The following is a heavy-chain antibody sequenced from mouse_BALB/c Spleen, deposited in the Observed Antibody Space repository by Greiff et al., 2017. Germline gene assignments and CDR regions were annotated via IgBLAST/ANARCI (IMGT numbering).Heavy chain of an antibody. D-gene: IGHD1-1*01. V-gene: IGHV2-3*01. CDR2: IWGDGST. CDR3: AKEGIYYYGSSSHYYAMDY. Sequence: VQLQQSGPGLVAPSLSLSITCTVSGFSLTSYGVSWVRQPPGKGLEWLGVIWGDGSTNYHSALISRLSISKDNSKSQVFLKLNSLQTDDTATYYCAKEGIYYYGSSSHYYAMDYWGQGTSVTVSS. J-gene: IGHJ4*01. CDR1: GFSLTSYG.